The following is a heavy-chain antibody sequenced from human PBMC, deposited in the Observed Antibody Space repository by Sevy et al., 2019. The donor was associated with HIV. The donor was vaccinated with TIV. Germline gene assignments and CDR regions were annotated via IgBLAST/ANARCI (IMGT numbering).Heavy chain of an antibody. CDR2: ISGTGTST. J-gene: IGHJ4*02. CDR3: ASHLYSASYYGFDY. D-gene: IGHD1-26*01. Sequence: GGSLRLSCAASGFTFSSYAMSWVRQAPGKGLEWVSTISGTGTSTFYADSVKGRFTISRDNSKNTLYLQRNGLRVEDTAVYYCASHLYSASYYGFDYWGQGTLVTVSS. V-gene: IGHV3-23*01. CDR1: GFTFSSYA.